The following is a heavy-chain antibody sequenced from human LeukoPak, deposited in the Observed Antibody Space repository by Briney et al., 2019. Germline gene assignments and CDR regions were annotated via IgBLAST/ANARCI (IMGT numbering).Heavy chain of an antibody. D-gene: IGHD1-26*01. Sequence: ASVKVSCKAFGYTFTNYGINWVRQAPGQGLEWMGWMNTNAGNPTYAQGFTGQFVFSLETSVSTAYLQISSLKAEDTAVYYCARGRGSSARLGYSYFYIDVWGKGTTVTVSS. V-gene: IGHV7-4-1*02. CDR2: MNTNAGNP. CDR3: ARGRGSSARLGYSYFYIDV. J-gene: IGHJ6*03. CDR1: GYTFTNYG.